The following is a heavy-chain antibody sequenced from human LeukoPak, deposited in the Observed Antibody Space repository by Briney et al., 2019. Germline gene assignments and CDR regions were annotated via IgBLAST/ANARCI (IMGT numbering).Heavy chain of an antibody. V-gene: IGHV5-51*01. D-gene: IGHD1-14*01. CDR1: GYSFTSYW. CDR2: IYPGDSDT. J-gene: IGHJ5*02. Sequence: KPGESLKISCKGSGYSFTSYWIGWVRQMPGKGMEWMGIIYPGDSDTRYSPSFQGQVTITADKSISTAYLQWSSLQASDTLMYDCARLGGSPGTNWFDPWGQATLLTVSP. CDR3: ARLGGSPGTNWFDP.